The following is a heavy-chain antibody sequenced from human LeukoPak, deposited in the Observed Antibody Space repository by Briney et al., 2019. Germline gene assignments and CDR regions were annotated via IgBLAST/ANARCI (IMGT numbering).Heavy chain of an antibody. CDR1: GGPISSYY. CDR2: IYYSGST. V-gene: IGHV4-59*01. J-gene: IGHJ4*02. Sequence: PSETLSLTCTVSGGPISSYYWSWIRQPPGKGLEWIGYIYYSGSTNYNPSLKSRVTISVDTSKNQFSLKLSSVTAADTAVYYCARLNSGSYLLFDYWGQGTLVTVSS. D-gene: IGHD1-26*01. CDR3: ARLNSGSYLLFDY.